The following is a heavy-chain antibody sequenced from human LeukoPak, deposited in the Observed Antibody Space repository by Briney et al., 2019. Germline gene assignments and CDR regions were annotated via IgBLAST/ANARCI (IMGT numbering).Heavy chain of an antibody. D-gene: IGHD3-22*01. CDR2: IHTDGSST. V-gene: IGHV3-74*01. CDR3: ARDDGSITMIVVVITTGFDY. J-gene: IGHJ4*02. Sequence: GGSLRLSCAASGFTFSSYWMHRIRQAPGKGLVWVSRIHTDGSSTSYADSVKGRFTISRDNSKNTLYLQMNSLRAEDTAVYYCARDDGSITMIVVVITTGFDYWGQGTLVTVSS. CDR1: GFTFSSYW.